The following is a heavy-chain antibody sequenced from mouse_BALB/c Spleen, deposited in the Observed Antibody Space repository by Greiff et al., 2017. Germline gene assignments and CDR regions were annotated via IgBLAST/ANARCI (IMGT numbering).Heavy chain of an antibody. CDR2: INPYNDGT. CDR1: GYTFTSYV. J-gene: IGHJ1*01. Sequence: EVKLMESGPELVKPGASVKMSCKASGYTFTSYVMHWVKQKPGQGLEWIGYINPYNDGTKYNEKFKGKATLTSDKSSSTAYMELSSLTSEDSAVYYCARGDYRYWYFDVWGAGTTVTVSS. V-gene: IGHV1-14*01. D-gene: IGHD2-14*01. CDR3: ARGDYRYWYFDV.